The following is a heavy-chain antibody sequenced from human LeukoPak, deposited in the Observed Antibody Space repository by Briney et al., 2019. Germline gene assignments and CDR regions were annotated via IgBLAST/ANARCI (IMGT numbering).Heavy chain of an antibody. CDR3: TRLAPPPSSDYHEYYYDSSGYYYFDY. D-gene: IGHD3-22*01. V-gene: IGHV3-73*01. J-gene: IGHJ4*02. CDR2: IRSKANSYAT. CDR1: GFTFSGSA. Sequence: GGSLRLSCAASGFTFSGSAMHWVRQASGKGLEWVGRIRSKANSYATAYAASVKGRSTISRDDSKNTAYLQMNSLKTEDTAVYYCTRLAPPPSSDYHEYYYDSSGYYYFDYWGQGTLVTVSS.